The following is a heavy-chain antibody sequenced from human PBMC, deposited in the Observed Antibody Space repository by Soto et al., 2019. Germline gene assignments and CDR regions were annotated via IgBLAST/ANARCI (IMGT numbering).Heavy chain of an antibody. CDR1: GFTFSSYA. V-gene: IGHV3-23*01. CDR2: IASNGDGT. D-gene: IGHD1-26*01. J-gene: IGHJ1*01. CDR3: AKDGLVGATTVEYFQH. Sequence: EVRLLESGGGWVQPGGSLRLSCAASGFTFSSYAMTWVRQAPGKGLEWVSTIASNGDGTYYADSVKGRFTISRDNSKNTLYLQMNSLRAEDTAVYYCAKDGLVGATTVEYFQHWGQGTLVTVSS.